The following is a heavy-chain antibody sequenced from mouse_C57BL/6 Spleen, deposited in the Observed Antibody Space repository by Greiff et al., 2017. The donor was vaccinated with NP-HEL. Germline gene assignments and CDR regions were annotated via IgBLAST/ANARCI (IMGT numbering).Heavy chain of an antibody. CDR3: ARPAGNYLYYFDY. V-gene: IGHV5-17*01. CDR1: GFTFSDYG. Sequence: EVQLVESGGGLVKPGGSLKLSCAASGFTFSDYGMHWVRQAPEKGLEWVAYISSGSSTIYYADTVKGRFTISRDNAKNTLFLQMTSLRSEDTAMYYCARPAGNYLYYFDYWGQGTTLTVSS. D-gene: IGHD2-1*01. J-gene: IGHJ2*01. CDR2: ISSGSSTI.